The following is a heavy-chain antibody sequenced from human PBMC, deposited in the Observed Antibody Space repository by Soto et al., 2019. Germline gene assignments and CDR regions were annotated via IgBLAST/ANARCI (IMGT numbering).Heavy chain of an antibody. D-gene: IGHD3-10*01. J-gene: IGHJ4*02. Sequence: SETLSLTCAVYGGSFSGYYWSWIRQPPGKGLEWIGEINHSGSTNYNPSLKSRVTISVDTSKNQFSLKLSSVTAADTAVYYCARWGYYGSGSNWGQGTLVTVSS. CDR2: INHSGST. V-gene: IGHV4-34*01. CDR1: GGSFSGYY. CDR3: ARWGYYGSGSN.